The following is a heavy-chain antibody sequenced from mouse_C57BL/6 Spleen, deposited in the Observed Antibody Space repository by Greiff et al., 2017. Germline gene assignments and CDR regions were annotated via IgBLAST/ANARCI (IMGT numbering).Heavy chain of an antibody. CDR2: INPGSGGT. Sequence: QVQLQQSGAELVRPGTSVKVSCKASGYAFTNYLIEWVKQRPGQGLEWIGVINPGSGGTNYNEKFKGKATLTADKSSSTAYMQLSSLTSVDSAVYFCARQYGSIYAMDYWGQGTSVTVSS. CDR1: GYAFTNYL. CDR3: ARQYGSIYAMDY. D-gene: IGHD1-1*01. V-gene: IGHV1-54*01. J-gene: IGHJ4*01.